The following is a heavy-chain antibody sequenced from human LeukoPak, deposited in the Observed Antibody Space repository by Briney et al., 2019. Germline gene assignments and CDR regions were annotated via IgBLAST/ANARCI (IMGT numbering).Heavy chain of an antibody. V-gene: IGHV3-23*01. Sequence: GGSLRLSCAASGFTFSSYAMSWVRQAPGKGLEWVSAISGSGGSTYYADSVRGRFAISRDNSKNTLYLQMNSLRAEDTAVYYCAKEVWNYYWYFDLWGRGTLVTVSS. CDR3: AKEVWNYYWYFDL. D-gene: IGHD1-7*01. CDR1: GFTFSSYA. CDR2: ISGSGGST. J-gene: IGHJ2*01.